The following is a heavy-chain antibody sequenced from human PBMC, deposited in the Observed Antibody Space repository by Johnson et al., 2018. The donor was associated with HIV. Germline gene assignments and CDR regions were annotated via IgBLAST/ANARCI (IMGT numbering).Heavy chain of an antibody. CDR3: AKCIWGSSLIDAFDS. CDR1: GFAFSNYG. V-gene: IGHV3-33*06. CDR2: LWYDGSKN. J-gene: IGHJ3*02. D-gene: IGHD6-13*01. Sequence: QVQLVESGGGVVQPGRSLRLSCAASGFAFSNYGMHWVRQAPGKGLEWVAGLWYDGSKNNYADSVRGRFTISRDNSKNTLHLQMNSLRVEDTAVYYCAKCIWGSSLIDAFDSWGQGTTVTVSS.